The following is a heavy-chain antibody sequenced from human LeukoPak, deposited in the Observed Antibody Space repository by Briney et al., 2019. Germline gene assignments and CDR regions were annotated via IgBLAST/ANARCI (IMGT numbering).Heavy chain of an antibody. J-gene: IGHJ4*02. CDR2: SNPGNSDT. CDR3: AIAADGTGYFGY. D-gene: IGHD6-13*01. Sequence: GESLKISCKGSGYTFTSYWVGWVRQMPGEGLEWMGLSNPGNSDTRYSPSFQGQVTISADRSITTAYLQWGSLKASDTAIYYCAIAADGTGYFGYWGQGTLVTVSS. CDR1: GYTFTSYW. V-gene: IGHV5-51*01.